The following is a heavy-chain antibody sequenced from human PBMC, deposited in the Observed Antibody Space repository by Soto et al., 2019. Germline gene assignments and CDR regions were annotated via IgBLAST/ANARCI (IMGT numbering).Heavy chain of an antibody. Sequence: QVQLQESGPGLVKPSETLSLTCTVSGGSISSYYWSWIRQPPGKGLEWIGYIYYSGSTNYNPSLKGRVTTSVDTSKNQFSLKLSSVTAADTAVYYCARTRRGGYSSSWYTGGWFDPWGQGTLVTVSS. D-gene: IGHD6-13*01. CDR2: IYYSGST. CDR1: GGSISSYY. V-gene: IGHV4-59*01. CDR3: ARTRRGGYSSSWYTGGWFDP. J-gene: IGHJ5*02.